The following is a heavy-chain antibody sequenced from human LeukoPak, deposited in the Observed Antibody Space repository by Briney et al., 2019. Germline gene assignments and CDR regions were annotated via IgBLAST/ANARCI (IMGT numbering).Heavy chain of an antibody. CDR2: IKCGGSEK. J-gene: IGHJ4*02. Sequence: GGSLRLSCAASGFTFSSSWMHWVCQAPEKGLEWVADIKCGGSEKYYVDSVKGRLTISRDNAKNSLYLQVNSLRAEDMTVYYCVRNYNYDILTGYYTRSHFDYWGQGTLVTVSS. D-gene: IGHD3-9*01. CDR3: VRNYNYDILTGYYTRSHFDY. V-gene: IGHV3-52*01. CDR1: GFTFSSSW.